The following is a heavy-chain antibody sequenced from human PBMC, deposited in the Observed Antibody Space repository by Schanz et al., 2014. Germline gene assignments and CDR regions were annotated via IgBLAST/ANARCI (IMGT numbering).Heavy chain of an antibody. V-gene: IGHV3-7*03. D-gene: IGHD6-13*01. CDR3: AREQIMAAAGLVDY. CDR2: IKQHGNEK. CDR1: GFIFSSYG. Sequence: VQLVESGGGVVQPGRSLRLSCAASGFIFSSYGLHWVRQAPGKGLEWVANIKQHGNEKYYVDSVKGRFTISRDNAKNSLYLQMNSLRAEDTAVYYCAREQIMAAAGLVDYWGHGTLVTVSS. J-gene: IGHJ4*01.